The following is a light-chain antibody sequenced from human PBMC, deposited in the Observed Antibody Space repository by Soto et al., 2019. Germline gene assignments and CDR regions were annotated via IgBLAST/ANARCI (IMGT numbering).Light chain of an antibody. V-gene: IGLV3-27*01. CDR1: VLAKKY. Sequence: SYELTQPSSVSVSPGQTARITCSGDVLAKKYARWFQQKPGQAPVLVIYKDSERHSGIPERFSGSSSGTTVTLTISGAQVEDEADYYCYSAADNNHWVFGGGTKVTVL. J-gene: IGLJ3*02. CDR2: KDS. CDR3: YSAADNNHWV.